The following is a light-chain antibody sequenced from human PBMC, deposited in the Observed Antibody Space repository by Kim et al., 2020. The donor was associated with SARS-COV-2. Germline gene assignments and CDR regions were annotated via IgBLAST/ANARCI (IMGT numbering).Light chain of an antibody. V-gene: IGLV3-1*01. CDR2: QDS. Sequence: YELTQPPSVSVSPGQTASITCSGDGLGNKYASWYQQRSGQSPVLVIYQDSKRPSGIPERFSGSNSGNTATLTISGTQAMDEADYYCQAWDNSAGVFGTGTKVTVL. J-gene: IGLJ1*01. CDR3: QAWDNSAGV. CDR1: GLGNKY.